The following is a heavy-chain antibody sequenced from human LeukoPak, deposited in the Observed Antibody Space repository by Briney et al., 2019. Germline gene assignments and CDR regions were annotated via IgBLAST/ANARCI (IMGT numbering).Heavy chain of an antibody. Sequence: PGGSLRLSCGGSGFTFNNYAMSWVRQAPGKGLEWVSAISGSGGSTYYADSVKGRFTISRDNSKNTLYLQMNSLRAEDTAVYYCAGYNCSSTRCYTGGFDYWGQGTLVTVSS. CDR2: ISGSGGST. D-gene: IGHD2-2*02. J-gene: IGHJ4*02. CDR3: AGYNCSSTRCYTGGFDY. V-gene: IGHV3-23*01. CDR1: GFTFNNYA.